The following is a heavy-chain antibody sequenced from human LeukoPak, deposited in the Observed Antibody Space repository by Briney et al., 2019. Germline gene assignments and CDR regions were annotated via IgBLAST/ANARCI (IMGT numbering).Heavy chain of an antibody. CDR2: ISDSGHRT. J-gene: IGHJ3*02. V-gene: IGHV3-23*01. Sequence: GGSLRLSCAASTFSFRNFAMSWVRLAPGKGLEWVSGISDSGHRTDYADSVEGRFTISRDNARNTLYLQMNSLRAEDTAVYYCAKSRAGAFDIWGQGTLVTVSS. CDR1: TFSFRNFA. CDR3: AKSRAGAFDI. D-gene: IGHD6-25*01.